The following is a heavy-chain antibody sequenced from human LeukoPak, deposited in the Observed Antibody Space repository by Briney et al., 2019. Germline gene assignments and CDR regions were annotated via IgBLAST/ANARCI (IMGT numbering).Heavy chain of an antibody. CDR1: GFTLSSYA. D-gene: IGHD3-16*01. J-gene: IGHJ4*02. CDR2: ISYDGSKK. CDR3: VVVWGSFMYYFDL. V-gene: IGHV3-30*01. Sequence: PGGSLRLSCAASGFTLSSYAMHWVRQAPGKGLEWVAVISYDGSKKYYADSVKGRFTISRDNSKNTLYLQVNSLRAEDTAVYHCVVVWGSFMYYFDLWGQGTLVTVSS.